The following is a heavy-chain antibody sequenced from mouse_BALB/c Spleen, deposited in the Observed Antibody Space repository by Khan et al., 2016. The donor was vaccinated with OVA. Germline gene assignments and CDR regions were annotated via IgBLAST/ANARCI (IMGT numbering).Heavy chain of an antibody. CDR3: ARSLYYSYGYGLDY. V-gene: IGHV3-2*02. CDR2: ISSSGSA. Sequence: EVQLQDSGPGLVKPSQSLSLTCTVTGYSITSDYAWNWIRQFPGDRLEWMGYISSSGSASYNPSLKSRISITRDTSKNQFFLQLKSVTTEDTATYFCARSLYYSYGYGLDYWGRGSSVTVSS. J-gene: IGHJ4*01. CDR1: GYSITSDYA. D-gene: IGHD2-14*01.